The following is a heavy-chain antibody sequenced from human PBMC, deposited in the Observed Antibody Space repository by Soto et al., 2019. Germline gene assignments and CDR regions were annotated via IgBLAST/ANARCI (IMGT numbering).Heavy chain of an antibody. CDR3: ARVQPLFGLINVFDY. CDR2: IYYSGRT. J-gene: IGHJ4*02. D-gene: IGHD3-3*01. CDR1: GGSINNAGYY. Sequence: SETLSLTGNVSGGSINNAGYYLSWIRHHPGKGLEWIGYIYYSGRTYYNPSLKSRVTISIGTYKPQFSLTLSSVAAADTDVYYRARVQPLFGLINVFDYWGQGTLVTVYS. V-gene: IGHV4-31*03.